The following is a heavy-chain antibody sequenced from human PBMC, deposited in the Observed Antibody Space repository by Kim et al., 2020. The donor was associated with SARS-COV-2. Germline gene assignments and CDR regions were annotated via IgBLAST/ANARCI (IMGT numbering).Heavy chain of an antibody. CDR3: ARQSGGHFNF. Sequence: GESLKISCEASGYTFTTYFIDWVRQMSGKGLEWMAMIFPYDSDAKYNPSFRGQVTVSVDKSINPAYLQWRSLKASDTAGYYCARQSGGHFNFWGPGTLVTVSS. D-gene: IGHD3-10*01. V-gene: IGHV5-51*01. CDR1: GYTFTTYF. CDR2: IFPYDSDA. J-gene: IGHJ4*02.